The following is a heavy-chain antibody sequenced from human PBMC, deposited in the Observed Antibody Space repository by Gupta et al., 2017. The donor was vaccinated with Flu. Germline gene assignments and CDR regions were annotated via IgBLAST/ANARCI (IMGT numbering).Heavy chain of an antibody. CDR2: VNTDETWT. CDR1: GFSFSNYW. D-gene: IGHD5-12*01. Sequence: EELLVESGGDLVQPGGSLRLSCAASGFSFSNYWMHWVRQGPGKGLVWVARVNTDETWTSYADSVEGRFTVSRDNAKKTLYLQMSSLRVEDTARYYCSREQIKIGYRGMEVWGQGTTVTVSS. J-gene: IGHJ6*02. CDR3: SREQIKIGYRGMEV. V-gene: IGHV3-74*01.